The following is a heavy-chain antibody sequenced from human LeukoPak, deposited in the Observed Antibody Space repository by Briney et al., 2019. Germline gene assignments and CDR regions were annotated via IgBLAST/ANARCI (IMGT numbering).Heavy chain of an antibody. V-gene: IGHV3-66*01. J-gene: IGHJ5*02. D-gene: IGHD1-1*01. CDR1: GFTMSGIH. CDR3: VRGNGNVGGRLDP. CDR2: LYAGGST. Sequence: GGSLRLSCTASGFTMSGIHMNWVRQAPGKGLDWVSGLYAGGSTYYAGSVTGRFTISRDDSKNTLYLQMTSLRVDDTAIYYCVRGNGNVGGRLDPWGQGAWVTVSS.